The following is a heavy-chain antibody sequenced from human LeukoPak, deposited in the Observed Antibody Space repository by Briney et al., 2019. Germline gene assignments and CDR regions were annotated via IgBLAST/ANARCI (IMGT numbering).Heavy chain of an antibody. Sequence: PGGSLRLSCAASGFTFSSYAMSWVRQAPGKGLEWVSAISGSGGSTYYADSVKGRFTISRDNSKNTLYLQMNSLRAEDTAVYYCAKLFRDCSSTSCSNCYYYYMDVWGKGTTVTVSS. V-gene: IGHV3-23*01. CDR2: ISGSGGST. CDR1: GFTFSSYA. J-gene: IGHJ6*03. D-gene: IGHD2-2*01. CDR3: AKLFRDCSSTSCSNCYYYYMDV.